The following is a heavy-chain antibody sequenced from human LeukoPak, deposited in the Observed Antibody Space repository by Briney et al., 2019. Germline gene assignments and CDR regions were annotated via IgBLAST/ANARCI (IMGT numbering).Heavy chain of an antibody. CDR1: GGSISSYY. J-gene: IGHJ4*02. CDR3: ASVGYSSSWYQGFDY. D-gene: IGHD6-13*01. CDR2: IYTSGST. Sequence: PSETLSLTCTVSGGSISSYYWSWIRQPAGKGLEWIGRIYTSGSTNYNPSLKSRVTMSVDTSKNQFSLKLSSVTAADTAVYYCASVGYSSSWYQGFDYWGQGTLVTVSS. V-gene: IGHV4-4*07.